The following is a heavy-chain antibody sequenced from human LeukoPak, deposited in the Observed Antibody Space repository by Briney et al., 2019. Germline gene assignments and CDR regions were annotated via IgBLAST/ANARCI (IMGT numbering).Heavy chain of an antibody. D-gene: IGHD3-22*01. J-gene: IGHJ4*02. CDR1: GFTFGSYW. V-gene: IGHV3-7*01. CDR3: AREERITMIVVVAYYFDY. CDR2: IKQDGSEK. Sequence: AGGSLRLSCAASGFTFGSYWMNWVRQAPGKGLEWVANIKQDGSEKYYVDSVKGRFTISRDNAKNSLYLQMNSLRAEDTAVYYYAREERITMIVVVAYYFDYWGQGTLVTVSS.